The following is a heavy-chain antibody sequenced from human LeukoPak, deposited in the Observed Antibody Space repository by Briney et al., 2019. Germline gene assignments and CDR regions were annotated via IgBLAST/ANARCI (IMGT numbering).Heavy chain of an antibody. D-gene: IGHD3-9*01. J-gene: IGHJ4*02. CDR3: ARGSLLRYFDWPD. V-gene: IGHV3-53*01. CDR2: IYGASST. CDR1: WISVSNNH. Sequence: GGSLRLSCAASWISVSNNHMSWVRQAPGKGLEWVSVIYGASSTYYADSVNGRFTISRDDSKNTLYLQMNTLRVGDTAVYYCARGSLLRYFDWPDWGQGTLVTVSS.